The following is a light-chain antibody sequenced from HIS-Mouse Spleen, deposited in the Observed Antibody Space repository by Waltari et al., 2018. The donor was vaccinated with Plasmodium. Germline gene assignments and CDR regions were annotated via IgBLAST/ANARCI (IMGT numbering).Light chain of an antibody. Sequence: QSALTQPASVSGSPGQSITISCTGTSSDVGSYNLVSWYQQHPGKAPKLMIYEGSKRRSGVSNRFSGHKSGNTASLTISGLQAEDEADYYCCSYAGSSTFVVFGGGTKLTVL. CDR1: SSDVGSYNL. J-gene: IGLJ2*01. CDR2: EGS. CDR3: CSYAGSSTFVV. V-gene: IGLV2-23*03.